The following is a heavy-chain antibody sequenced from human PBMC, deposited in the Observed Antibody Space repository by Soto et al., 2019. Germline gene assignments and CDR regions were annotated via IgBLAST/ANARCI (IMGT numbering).Heavy chain of an antibody. CDR2: IYYSGST. V-gene: IGHV4-39*01. D-gene: IGHD3-3*01. J-gene: IGHJ5*02. Sequence: PSETLSLTXTVSGGSISSSSYYWGWIRQPPGKGLEWIGSIYYSGSTYYNPSLKSRVTISVDTSKNQFSLKLSSVTAADTAVYYCARHLLRGPTYYDYLDDLNWFDPWGQGTLVTVSS. CDR3: ARHLLRGPTYYDYLDDLNWFDP. CDR1: GGSISSSSYY.